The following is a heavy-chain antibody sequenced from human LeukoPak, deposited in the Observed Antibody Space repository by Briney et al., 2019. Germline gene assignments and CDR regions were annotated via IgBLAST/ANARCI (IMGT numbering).Heavy chain of an antibody. CDR2: IYYSGST. CDR3: ARDLQYDSSGYYFRWFDP. D-gene: IGHD3-22*01. V-gene: IGHV4-61*08. J-gene: IGHJ5*02. Sequence: SETLSLTCTVSGYSISGGYYWGWIRQPPGKGLEWIGYIYYSGSTNYNPSLKSRVTISVDASKNQFSLRLSSVTAADTAVYYCARDLQYDSSGYYFRWFDPWGQGTLVTVSS. CDR1: GYSISGGYY.